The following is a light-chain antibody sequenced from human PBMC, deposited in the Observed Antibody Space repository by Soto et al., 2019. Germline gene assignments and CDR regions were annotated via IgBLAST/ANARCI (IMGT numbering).Light chain of an antibody. J-gene: IGKJ1*01. Sequence: DIVMTQSPDSLAVSLGERATINCKSSQSVLYSSNNKNYLAWYQQKPGQPPKLLIYWASTRESGVPDRFSGSGSGTDFTRTISSLQAEDVAVYYCHQYYSTPPTFGQGTKVEIK. V-gene: IGKV4-1*01. CDR3: HQYYSTPPT. CDR2: WAS. CDR1: QSVLYSSNNKNY.